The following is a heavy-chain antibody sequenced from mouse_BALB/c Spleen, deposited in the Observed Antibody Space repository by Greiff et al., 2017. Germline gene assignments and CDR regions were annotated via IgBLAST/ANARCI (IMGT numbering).Heavy chain of an antibody. Sequence: VQRVESGPGLVAPSQSLSITCTVSGFSLTSYDISWIRQPPGKGLEWLGVIWTGGGTNYNSAFMSRLSISKDNSKSQVFLKMNSLQTDDTAIYYCVRYYRYAMDYWGQGTSVTVSS. CDR3: VRYYRYAMDY. CDR1: GFSLTSYD. V-gene: IGHV2-9-2*01. J-gene: IGHJ4*01. CDR2: IWTGGGT. D-gene: IGHD2-14*01.